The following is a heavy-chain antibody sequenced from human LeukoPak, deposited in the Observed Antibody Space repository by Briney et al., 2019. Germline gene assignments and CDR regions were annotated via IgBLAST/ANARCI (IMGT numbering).Heavy chain of an antibody. CDR2: ISSNGGST. CDR1: GFTFSSYA. Sequence: PGGSLRLSCAASGFTFSSYAVHWVRQAPGKGLEYVSAISSNGGSTYYANSVKGRFTISRDNSKNTLYLQMGSLRAEDMAVYYCALSSGYLGYFDYWGQGTLVTVSS. J-gene: IGHJ4*02. V-gene: IGHV3-64*01. CDR3: ALSSGYLGYFDY. D-gene: IGHD3-22*01.